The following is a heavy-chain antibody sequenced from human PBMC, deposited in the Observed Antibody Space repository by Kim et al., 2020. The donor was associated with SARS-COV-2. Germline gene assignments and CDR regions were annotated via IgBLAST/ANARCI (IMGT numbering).Heavy chain of an antibody. CDR2: ISSGDSA. J-gene: IGHJ4*02. V-gene: IGHV3-23*01. Sequence: GGSLRLSCAASGFTFSNYAMTWVRQAPGKGLEWVSDISSGDSAYYADSVKGRFTLSRDNPTNTLFLQMNSLKVEDTALYYCAKVTNTGTHYYFDYWGQGTPVTVSA. CDR1: GFTFSNYA. D-gene: IGHD1-26*01. CDR3: AKVTNTGTHYYFDY.